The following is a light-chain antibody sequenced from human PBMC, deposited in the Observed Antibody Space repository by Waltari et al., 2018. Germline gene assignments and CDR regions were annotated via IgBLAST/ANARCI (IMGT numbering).Light chain of an antibody. CDR3: QQYHYLIT. V-gene: IGKV1-33*01. CDR1: RDISNY. Sequence: DIQMTQSPSSLSASVGDRITITCQASRDISNYLNWYQQKPGRAPQLLIYDSSKMKPGVPSRFSGARSGTYFTFTISSLQPEDIATYYCQQYHYLITCGGGTRVEVK. CDR2: DSS. J-gene: IGKJ4*01.